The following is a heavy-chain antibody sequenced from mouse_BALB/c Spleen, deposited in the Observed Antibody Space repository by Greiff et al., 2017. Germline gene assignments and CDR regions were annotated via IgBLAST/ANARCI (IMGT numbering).Heavy chain of an antibody. J-gene: IGHJ4*01. CDR2: IYPYNGGT. CDR1: GYTFTDYN. Sequence: EVQLQQSGPELVKPGASVKISCKASGYTFTDYNMHWVKQSHGKSLEWIGYIYPYNGGTGYNQKFKSKATLTVDNSSSTAYMELRSLTSEDSAVYYCAREDGNYHAMDYWGQGTSVTVSS. V-gene: IGHV1S29*02. CDR3: AREDGNYHAMDY. D-gene: IGHD2-1*01.